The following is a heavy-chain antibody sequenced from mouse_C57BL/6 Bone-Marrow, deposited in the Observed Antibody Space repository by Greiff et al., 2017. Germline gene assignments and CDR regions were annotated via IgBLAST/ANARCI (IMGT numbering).Heavy chain of an antibody. CDR3: ARSALLDY. CDR1: GYTFTDYN. D-gene: IGHD3-1*01. V-gene: IGHV1-22*01. Sequence: EVQLQQSGPELVKPGASVKMSCKASGYTFTDYNMHWVKQSHGKSLEWIGYINPNNGGTSYNQKFKGKATLTADKSSSTAYMQLSSLTSEDSAVYYCARSALLDYWGQGTTLTVSS. CDR2: INPNNGGT. J-gene: IGHJ2*01.